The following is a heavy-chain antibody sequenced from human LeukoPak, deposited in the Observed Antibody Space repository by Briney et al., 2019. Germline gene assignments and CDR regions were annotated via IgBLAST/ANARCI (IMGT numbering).Heavy chain of an antibody. CDR1: GGSISSYY. CDR2: IYYSGST. V-gene: IGHV4-59*01. Sequence: SETLSLTCTVSGGSISSYYWSWLRQPPGKGLEWIGYIYYSGSTNYNPSLRSRVTISVDTSKTQFSPKVRSVTAADTAVYYCARDRTYYGIDVWGQGTTVTVSS. CDR3: ARDRTYYGIDV. J-gene: IGHJ6*02.